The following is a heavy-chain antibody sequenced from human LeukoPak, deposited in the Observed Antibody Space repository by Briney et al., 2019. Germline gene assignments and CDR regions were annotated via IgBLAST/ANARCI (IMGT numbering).Heavy chain of an antibody. J-gene: IGHJ4*02. Sequence: GGSLRLSCAASGFTFSSYGMHWVRQAPGKGLEWVAVISYDGSNKYYADPVKGRFTISRDNSKNTLYLQMNSLRAEDTAVYYCAKSRAPDYYDSSGYHVGFDYWGQGTLVTVSS. CDR3: AKSRAPDYYDSSGYHVGFDY. V-gene: IGHV3-30*18. CDR1: GFTFSSYG. CDR2: ISYDGSNK. D-gene: IGHD3-22*01.